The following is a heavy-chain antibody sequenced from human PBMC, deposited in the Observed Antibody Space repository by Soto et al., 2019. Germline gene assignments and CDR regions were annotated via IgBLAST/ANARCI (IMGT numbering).Heavy chain of an antibody. Sequence: ESLVKLYSKSAGDCKSIDASGWRRQDNGQGLEWMGGIIPIFGTANYAQKFQGRVTITADESTSTAYMELSSLRSEDTAVYYCARGSPPDTSYHWFDPWGQGTLVTVSS. D-gene: IGHD2-2*01. J-gene: IGHJ5*02. V-gene: IGHV1-69*13. CDR2: IIPIFGTA. CDR1: GDCKSIDA. CDR3: ARGSPPDTSYHWFDP.